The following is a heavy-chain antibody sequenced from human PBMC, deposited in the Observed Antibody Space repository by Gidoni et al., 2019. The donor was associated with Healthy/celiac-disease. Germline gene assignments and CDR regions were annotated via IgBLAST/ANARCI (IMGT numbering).Heavy chain of an antibody. CDR2: ISSSSSYI. Sequence: EVQLVESGGGLVKPGGSLRLSCAASGFPFSSYSMNWVRQAPGKGLEWVSSISSSSSYIYYADSVKGRFTISRDNAKNSLYLQMNSLRAEDTAVYYCARPTLPLRYFDYWGQGTLVTVSS. D-gene: IGHD1-26*01. J-gene: IGHJ4*02. CDR1: GFPFSSYS. V-gene: IGHV3-21*01. CDR3: ARPTLPLRYFDY.